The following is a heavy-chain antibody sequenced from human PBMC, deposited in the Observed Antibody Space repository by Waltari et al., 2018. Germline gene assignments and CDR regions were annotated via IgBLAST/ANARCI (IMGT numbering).Heavy chain of an antibody. Sequence: QVQLQESGPGLVKPSETLSLTCAVSGYSISSGYYWGWIRQPPGKGLEWIGSIYHSGSTYYNPSLKGRVTISVDTSKTQFSLKLSSVTAADTAVYYCASVVLGYCSGGSCYGGWFDPWGQGTLVTVSS. J-gene: IGHJ5*02. V-gene: IGHV4-38-2*01. D-gene: IGHD2-15*01. CDR2: IYHSGST. CDR1: GYSISSGYY. CDR3: ASVVLGYCSGGSCYGGWFDP.